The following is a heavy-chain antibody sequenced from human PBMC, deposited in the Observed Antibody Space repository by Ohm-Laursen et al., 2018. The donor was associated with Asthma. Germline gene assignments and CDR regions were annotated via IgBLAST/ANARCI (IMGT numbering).Heavy chain of an antibody. CDR3: ASEYSSSWYFSDY. D-gene: IGHD6-13*01. CDR2: GGSYYDGGLK. J-gene: IGHJ4*02. V-gene: IGHV3-30*19. Sequence: SLRLSCSASGFTFSSYGMHWVRQAPGKGLEWVAVGGSYYDGGLKYYADSVNGRFTVSRDDSKNTLYLQMNSLRAEDTAVYYCASEYSSSWYFSDYWGQGTLVTVSS. CDR1: GFTFSSYG.